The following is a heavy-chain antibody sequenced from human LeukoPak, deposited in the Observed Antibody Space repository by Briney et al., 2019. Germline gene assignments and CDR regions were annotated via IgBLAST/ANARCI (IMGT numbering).Heavy chain of an antibody. Sequence: SETLSLTCAVYGGSFSGYYWSWIRQPPGKGLEWIGEINHSGSTNYNPSLKSRVTISVDTSKNQFSLKLSSVTAADTAVYYCARGPGKLIAAAGRKWFDPWGQGTLVTVSS. CDR1: GGSFSGYY. J-gene: IGHJ5*02. CDR2: INHSGST. CDR3: ARGPGKLIAAAGRKWFDP. D-gene: IGHD6-13*01. V-gene: IGHV4-34*01.